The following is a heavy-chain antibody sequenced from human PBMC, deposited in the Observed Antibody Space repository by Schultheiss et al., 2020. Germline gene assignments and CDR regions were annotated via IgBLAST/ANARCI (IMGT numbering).Heavy chain of an antibody. J-gene: IGHJ6*04. CDR1: GFTFSSYS. CDR3: ARGPSIPSTVTRETYYCYYGFDV. CDR2: ISSSSSTI. V-gene: IGHV3-48*02. Sequence: GGSLRLSCAASGFTFSSYSMNWVRQAPGKGLEWVSYISSSSSTIYYADSVKGRFTISRDNAKNSLYLQMNSLRDEDTAVYYCARGPSIPSTVTRETYYCYYGFDVWGKGTLVTVSS. D-gene: IGHD4-17*01.